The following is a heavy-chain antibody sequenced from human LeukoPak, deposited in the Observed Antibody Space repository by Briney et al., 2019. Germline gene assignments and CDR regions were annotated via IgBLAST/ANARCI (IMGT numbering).Heavy chain of an antibody. Sequence: PGGSLRLSCAASGFTFSSYAMSWVRQAPGKGLEWVSSISGSDGTTYYADSVKGRFTISRDNSKYTLSLQVNSLRTEDTAVYYCAKVDNWKYGHHDFWGQGTLVTVSS. CDR2: ISGSDGTT. CDR1: GFTFSSYA. CDR3: AKVDNWKYGHHDF. D-gene: IGHD1-1*01. J-gene: IGHJ4*02. V-gene: IGHV3-23*01.